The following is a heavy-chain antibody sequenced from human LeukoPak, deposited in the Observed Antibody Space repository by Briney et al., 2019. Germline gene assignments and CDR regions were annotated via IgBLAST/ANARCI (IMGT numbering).Heavy chain of an antibody. CDR3: ASSVRGWLQFDY. D-gene: IGHD5-24*01. V-gene: IGHV4-61*02. CDR2: LYTSGST. Sequence: SETLSLTCTVSGGSISSGSYYWNWIRQPAGKGLEWIGRLYTSGSTNYNPSLKSRVTISVDTSKNQFSLKLRSVTAADTAVYYCASSVRGWLQFDYWGQGTLVTVSS. J-gene: IGHJ4*02. CDR1: GGSISSGSYY.